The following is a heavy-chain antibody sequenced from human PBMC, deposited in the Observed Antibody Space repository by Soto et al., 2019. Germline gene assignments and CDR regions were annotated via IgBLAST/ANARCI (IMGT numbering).Heavy chain of an antibody. D-gene: IGHD6-19*01. V-gene: IGHV1-69*01. J-gene: IGHJ4*02. CDR3: ARPKGTYSSGYYYFDF. CDR2: IIPLFGTA. Sequence: QVQQEQSGAAVKQPGSSVRVSCKTSGGTFSTYAINWVRQAPGQGLEWMGAIIPLFGTADYSQKFQGRVTITADESTSTAYMELSSLRSDDTAVYFCARPKGTYSSGYYYFDFWGQGTLVTVSS. CDR1: GGTFSTYA.